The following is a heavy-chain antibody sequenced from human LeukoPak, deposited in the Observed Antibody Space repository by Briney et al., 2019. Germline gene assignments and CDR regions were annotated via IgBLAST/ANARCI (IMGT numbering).Heavy chain of an antibody. CDR3: ARIRVNAFDI. V-gene: IGHV4-59*01. J-gene: IGHJ3*02. Sequence: AETLSLTCTVSNSSIISYYWTWIRQPPGKGLEWIGYIYYSGTTNYNPSVKSRVTMSVDTSNNQFSLKLSSVTAADTAVYYCARIRVNAFDIWGEGTMVTVSS. CDR1: NSSIISYY. CDR2: IYYSGTT. D-gene: IGHD3-10*01.